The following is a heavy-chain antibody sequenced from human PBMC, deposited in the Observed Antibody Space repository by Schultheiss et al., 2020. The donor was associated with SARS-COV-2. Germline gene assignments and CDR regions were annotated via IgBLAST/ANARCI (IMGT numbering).Heavy chain of an antibody. CDR1: GGSISSGGYY. D-gene: IGHD3-10*01. J-gene: IGHJ5*02. V-gene: IGHV4-61*08. CDR2: IYYSGST. CDR3: ARGRVGGFGELLPWFDP. Sequence: SETLSLTCTVSGGSISSGGYYWSWIRQHPGKGLEWIGYIYYSGSTNYNPSLKSRVTISVDTSKNQFSLKLSSVTAADTAVYYCARGRVGGFGELLPWFDPWGQGTLVTVSS.